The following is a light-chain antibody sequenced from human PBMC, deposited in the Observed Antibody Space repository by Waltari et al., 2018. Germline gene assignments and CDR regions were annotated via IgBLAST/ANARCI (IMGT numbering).Light chain of an antibody. CDR3: QQYNNWPLT. CDR1: QSISSH. V-gene: IGKV3-15*01. Sequence: ETVMTQSPATLSAPPGERVTLSCGASQSISSHVAWYQQKPGQPPRLVIYSASSRATGVPVRFSGSGSGTDFTLTISNLQSEDFAVYYCQQYNNWPLTFGGGTKVEL. CDR2: SAS. J-gene: IGKJ4*01.